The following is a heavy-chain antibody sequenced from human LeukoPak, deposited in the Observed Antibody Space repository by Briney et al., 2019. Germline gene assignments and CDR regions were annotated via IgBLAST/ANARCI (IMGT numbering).Heavy chain of an antibody. CDR3: ARDPYGDDDAFDI. CDR1: GGSFSSYY. Sequence: SETLSLTCAVYGGSFSSYYWSWIRQPAGKGLEWIGRIYTSGSTNYNPSLKSRVTTSVDTSKNQFSLKLSSVTAADTAVYYCARDPYGDDDAFDIWGQGTMVTVSS. D-gene: IGHD4-17*01. V-gene: IGHV4-4*07. CDR2: IYTSGST. J-gene: IGHJ3*02.